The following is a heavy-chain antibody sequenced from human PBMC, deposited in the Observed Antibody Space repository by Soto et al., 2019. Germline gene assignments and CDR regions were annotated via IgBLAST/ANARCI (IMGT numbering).Heavy chain of an antibody. D-gene: IGHD2-15*01. J-gene: IGHJ6*02. V-gene: IGHV1-69*12. Sequence: QVQLVQSGAEVKKPGPSVKVSCKASGGAFSDYAFSWVRQAPGQGLEWLGGIMPIFRALDYAQKFQGRVTITADEFTRTAYMEMNSLRSEDTAVYYCASWLKGPDIGNYYYGMDVWGQGTTVTVS. CDR3: ASWLKGPDIGNYYYGMDV. CDR1: GGAFSDYA. CDR2: IMPIFRAL.